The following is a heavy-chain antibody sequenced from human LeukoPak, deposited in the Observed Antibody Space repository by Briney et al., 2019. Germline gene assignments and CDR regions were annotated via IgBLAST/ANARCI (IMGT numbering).Heavy chain of an antibody. CDR2: INHSGST. CDR3: ARGLRSEAARRAFDI. D-gene: IGHD6-6*01. J-gene: IGHJ3*02. Sequence: SENLALNCGVYGGAFSGLYWGLIRQPPGKGVEWVGEINHSGSTNYNPSLRSRVTISVDTSKNQFSLKLSSVTAADTAVYYCARGLRSEAARRAFDIWGQGTMVTVSS. CDR1: GGAFSGLY. V-gene: IGHV4-34*01.